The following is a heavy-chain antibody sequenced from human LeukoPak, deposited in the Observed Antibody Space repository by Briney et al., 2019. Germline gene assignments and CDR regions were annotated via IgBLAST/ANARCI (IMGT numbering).Heavy chain of an antibody. CDR1: GYTFTSYD. Sequence: ASVKVSCKASGYTFTSYDINWVRQATGQGLEWMGWMNPNSGNTGYAQKFQGRVTMTRNTSISTAYMELSSLRSEDTAVYYCVIEGLSSWLGAFDIWGQGTMVTVSS. D-gene: IGHD3-16*02. CDR2: MNPNSGNT. V-gene: IGHV1-8*01. CDR3: VIEGLSSWLGAFDI. J-gene: IGHJ3*02.